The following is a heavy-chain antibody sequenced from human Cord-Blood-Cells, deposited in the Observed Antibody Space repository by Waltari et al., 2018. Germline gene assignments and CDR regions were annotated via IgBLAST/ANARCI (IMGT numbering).Heavy chain of an antibody. CDR2: IKSKTDGGTT. CDR1: GFTFSNAW. D-gene: IGHD3-16*02. CDR3: TTDFSYYDYVWGSYRYY. J-gene: IGHJ4*02. Sequence: EVQLVESGGGLVKPGGSLRLSCAASGFTFSNAWMIWVRQAPAKGREWVGRIKSKTDGGTTDYAAPVKGRFTISRDDSKNTLYLQMNSLKTEDTAVYYCTTDFSYYDYVWGSYRYYWGQGTLVTVSS. V-gene: IGHV3-15*01.